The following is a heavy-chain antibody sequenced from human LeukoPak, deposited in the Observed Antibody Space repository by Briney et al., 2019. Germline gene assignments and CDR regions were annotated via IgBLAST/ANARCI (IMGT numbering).Heavy chain of an antibody. Sequence: PSETLSLTCTVSGGSISSYYWSWIRQPAGKGLEWIGRIYTSGSTNYNPSLKSRVTMSVDTSKNQFSLKLSSVTAADTAVYYCARDAGILWFGEYNWFDPWGQGTLVTVSS. CDR3: ARDAGILWFGEYNWFDP. CDR1: GGSISSYY. CDR2: IYTSGST. D-gene: IGHD3-10*01. J-gene: IGHJ5*02. V-gene: IGHV4-4*07.